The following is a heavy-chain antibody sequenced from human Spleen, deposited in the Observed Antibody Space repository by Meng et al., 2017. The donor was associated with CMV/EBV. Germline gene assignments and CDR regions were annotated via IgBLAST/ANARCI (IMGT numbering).Heavy chain of an antibody. D-gene: IGHD2-2*02. CDR1: GGSFSGYY. J-gene: IGHJ5*02. V-gene: IGHV4-34*01. CDR2: INHSGST. CDR3: ARGVVPAAIRRANWFDP. Sequence: SETLSLTCAVYGGSFSGYYWSWIRQPPGKGLEWIGEINHSGSTNYNPSLKSRVTISVDTSKNQFSLKLSSVTAADTAVYYCARGVVPAAIRRANWFDPWGQGTRVTVSS.